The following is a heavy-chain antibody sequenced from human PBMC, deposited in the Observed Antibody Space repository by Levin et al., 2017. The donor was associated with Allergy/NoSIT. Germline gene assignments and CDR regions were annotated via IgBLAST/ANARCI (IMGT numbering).Heavy chain of an antibody. J-gene: IGHJ4*02. CDR3: AKGNTIFGIGRLDY. CDR1: GFTFSSRA. Sequence: GGSLRLSCAASGFTFSSRAMTWVRQAAGKGLEWVSGISGDGYDRHYADSVKGRFTISRDNSENTVYLQMNSLTVDDTAIYYGAKGNTIFGIGRLDYWGRGTLVTVSS. CDR2: ISGDGYDR. V-gene: IGHV3-23*01. D-gene: IGHD3-3*01.